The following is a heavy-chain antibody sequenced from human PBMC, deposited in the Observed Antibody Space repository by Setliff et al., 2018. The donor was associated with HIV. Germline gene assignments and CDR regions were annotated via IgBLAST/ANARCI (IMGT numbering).Heavy chain of an antibody. D-gene: IGHD6-19*01. CDR2: ISDNGGST. V-gene: IGHV3-23*01. CDR1: GFTFNKYI. J-gene: IGHJ4*01. CDR3: ASVYTAGTELLTDY. Sequence: GGSLRLSCAASGFTFNKYIMSWVRQAPGKGLEWVSAISDNGGSTYYADSMEGRFTISRDNSKNTLYLQLSGLRAEDTAVYYCASVYTAGTELLTDYWGQGTLVTVSS.